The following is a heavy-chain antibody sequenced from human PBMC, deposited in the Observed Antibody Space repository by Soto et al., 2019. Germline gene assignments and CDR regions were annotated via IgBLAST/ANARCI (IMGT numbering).Heavy chain of an antibody. J-gene: IGHJ6*03. CDR1: GYTFTSYY. D-gene: IGHD3-9*01. CDR3: ARGGYDILTGYYYMDV. Sequence: KVSCKTSGYTFTSYYMHWVRQAPGQGLEWMGIINPSGGSTSYAQKFQGRVTMTRDTSTSTVYMELSSLRSEDTAVYYCARGGYDILTGYYYMDVWGKGTTVTVSS. CDR2: INPSGGST. V-gene: IGHV1-46*03.